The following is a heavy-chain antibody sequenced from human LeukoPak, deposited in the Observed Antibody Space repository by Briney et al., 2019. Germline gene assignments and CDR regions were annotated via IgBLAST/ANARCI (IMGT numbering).Heavy chain of an antibody. D-gene: IGHD3-10*01. CDR1: GFTFSSYG. Sequence: GGSLRLSCAASGFTFSSYGMHWVRQAPGKGLEWVAVIWYDGSNKYYADSVKGRFTISRDNSKNTLYLQMNSLRAEDTAVYYCAREDYYGSGSYYGMDVWGQGTTVTVSS. V-gene: IGHV3-33*01. CDR3: AREDYYGSGSYYGMDV. CDR2: IWYDGSNK. J-gene: IGHJ6*02.